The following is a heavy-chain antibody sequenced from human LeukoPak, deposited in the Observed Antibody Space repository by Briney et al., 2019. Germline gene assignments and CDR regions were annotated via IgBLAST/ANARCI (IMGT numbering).Heavy chain of an antibody. CDR3: ARLGTGGRSIVRGVVMPPPDY. D-gene: IGHD3-10*01. J-gene: IGHJ4*02. V-gene: IGHV3-21*01. Sequence: PGGSLRLSCAASGFTFSSYAMSWVRQAPGKGLEWVSSISSSSSYIYYADSVKGRFTISRDNAKNSLYLQMNSLRAEDTAVYYCARLGTGGRSIVRGVVMPPPDYWGQGTLVTVSP. CDR1: GFTFSSYA. CDR2: ISSSSSYI.